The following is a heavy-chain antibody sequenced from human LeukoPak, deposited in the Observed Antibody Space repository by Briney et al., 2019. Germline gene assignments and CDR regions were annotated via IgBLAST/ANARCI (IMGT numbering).Heavy chain of an antibody. CDR2: IYYSGST. CDR3: ARAQSSYCSSTSCAYNWFDP. D-gene: IGHD2-2*01. CDR1: GGSISSYY. Sequence: PSETLSLTCTVAGGSISSYYWSWIPQPPGKGLEWIGYIYYSGSTNYNPSLKSRVTISVDKSKNQFSLKLSSVTAADTAVYYCARAQSSYCSSTSCAYNWFDPWGQGTLVTVSS. J-gene: IGHJ5*02. V-gene: IGHV4-59*12.